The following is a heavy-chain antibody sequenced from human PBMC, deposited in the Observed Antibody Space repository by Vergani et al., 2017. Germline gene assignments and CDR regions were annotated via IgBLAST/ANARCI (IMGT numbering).Heavy chain of an antibody. CDR2: ISYDGSNK. CDR3: ARSESHYYYYMDV. Sequence: QVQLVESGGGVVQPGRSLRLSCAASGFTFSSYAMHWVRQAPGKGLEWVAVISYDGSNKYYAGSVKGRFTISRDNSKNTLYLQMNSLRAEDTAVYYCARSESHYYYYMDVWGKGTTVTVSS. J-gene: IGHJ6*03. V-gene: IGHV3-30-3*01. CDR1: GFTFSSYA.